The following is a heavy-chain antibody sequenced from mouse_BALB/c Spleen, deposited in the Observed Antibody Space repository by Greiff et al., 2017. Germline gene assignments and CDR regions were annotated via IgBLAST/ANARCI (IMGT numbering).Heavy chain of an antibody. CDR2: IYPGDGDT. J-gene: IGHJ4*01. CDR3: AREDRYDGYYYAMDY. D-gene: IGHD2-14*01. Sequence: VKLVESGAELVRPGSSVKISCKASGYAFSSYWMNWVKQRPGQGLEWIGQIYPGDGDTNYNGKFKGKATLTADKSSSTAYMQLSSLTSEDSAVYFCAREDRYDGYYYAMDYWGQGTSVTVSS. CDR1: GYAFSSYW. V-gene: IGHV1-80*01.